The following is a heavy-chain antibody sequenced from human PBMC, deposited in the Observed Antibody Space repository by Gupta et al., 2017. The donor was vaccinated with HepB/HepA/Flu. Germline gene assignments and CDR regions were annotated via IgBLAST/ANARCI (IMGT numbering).Heavy chain of an antibody. CDR1: GGYFSGYY. CDR3: ARGHGGNPFDY. J-gene: IGHJ4*02. V-gene: IGHV4-34*01. D-gene: IGHD4-23*01. CDR2: INHRGST. Sequence: QVQLQQWVAGLSKPSETLSLTSAVYGGYFSGYYWSWIRQPPGKGLQWMGEINHRGSTNYNPSPKSRVTISVDTSKNQFSLKLSSVAAAYTAVYYCARGHGGNPFDYWGQGTLVTVSS.